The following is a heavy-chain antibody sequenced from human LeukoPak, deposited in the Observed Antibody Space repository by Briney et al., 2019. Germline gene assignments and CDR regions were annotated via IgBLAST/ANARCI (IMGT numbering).Heavy chain of an antibody. CDR3: ARDPYDRNDAGYGMDV. D-gene: IGHD1-20*01. CDR1: GFTFSDYY. V-gene: IGHV3-11*01. Sequence: GSLRLTCAASGFTFSDYYWSWIRQAPGKGLEWVSYISSSGSTIYYTDSQKGRFTISGDNAKNSLYLQMNSLRDEDTAVYYCARDPYDRNDAGYGMDVWGKGTTVTVSS. J-gene: IGHJ6*04. CDR2: ISSSGSTI.